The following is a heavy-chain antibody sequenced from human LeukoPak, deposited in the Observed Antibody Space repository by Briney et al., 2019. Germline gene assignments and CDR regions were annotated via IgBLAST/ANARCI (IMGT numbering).Heavy chain of an antibody. D-gene: IGHD3-9*01. V-gene: IGHV1-2*02. CDR2: INPNSGGT. CDR3: ARQYIDILTGYHRAELYWYFDL. J-gene: IGHJ2*01. Sequence: ASVKVSCKASGYTFTAYYMHWVRQAPGQGLEWMGWINPNSGGTNYAQRFQGRVTMTRDTSTSTVYMELSSLRSEDTAVYYCARQYIDILTGYHRAELYWYFDLWGRGTLVTVSS. CDR1: GYTFTAYY.